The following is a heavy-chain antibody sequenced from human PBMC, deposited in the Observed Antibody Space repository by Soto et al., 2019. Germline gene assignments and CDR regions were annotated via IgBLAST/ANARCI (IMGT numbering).Heavy chain of an antibody. Sequence: PSETLSLTCTVSGGSISSGNNYWSWIRQHPGKGLEWIGYIYYSGSTHSNPSLKSRVTISVDTSKNQFSLKLSSVTAADTAVYYRARLSWGGDGMDVWGQGTTVTSP. CDR2: IYYSGST. J-gene: IGHJ6*02. D-gene: IGHD7-27*01. CDR1: GGSISSGNNY. V-gene: IGHV4-31*03. CDR3: ARLSWGGDGMDV.